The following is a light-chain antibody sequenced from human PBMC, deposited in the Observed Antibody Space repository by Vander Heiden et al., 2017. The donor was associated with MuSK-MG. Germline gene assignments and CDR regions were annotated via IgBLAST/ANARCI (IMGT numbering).Light chain of an antibody. J-gene: IGKJ4*01. CDR1: QSVLYNSNDKNY. V-gene: IGKV4-1*01. Sequence: DIVMPQSPDSLTVSLGERATINCTSSQSVLYNSNDKNYLAWYQLKPGQPPKLLIYWASTRESGVPDRFSGSGSGSDFTLTISNLQAEDVAVYYCQQYYTNPLTFGGGTKVDIK. CDR2: WAS. CDR3: QQYYTNPLT.